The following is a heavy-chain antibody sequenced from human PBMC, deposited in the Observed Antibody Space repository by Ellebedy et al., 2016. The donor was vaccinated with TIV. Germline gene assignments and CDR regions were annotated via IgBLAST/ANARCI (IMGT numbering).Heavy chain of an antibody. Sequence: GESLKISCAASGFTFSSYWMHWVRQAPGKGLVWVSRINSDGSSTNYADSVKGRFTISRDNAKNTLYLQMNSLRAEDTAVYYCAKGSIVGATTCFDSWGQGTLVTVSS. CDR3: AKGSIVGATTCFDS. CDR1: GFTFSSYW. J-gene: IGHJ4*02. V-gene: IGHV3-74*01. D-gene: IGHD1-26*01. CDR2: INSDGSST.